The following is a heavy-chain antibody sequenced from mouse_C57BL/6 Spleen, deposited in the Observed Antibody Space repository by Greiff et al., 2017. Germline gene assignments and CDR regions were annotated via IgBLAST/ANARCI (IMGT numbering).Heavy chain of an antibody. V-gene: IGHV1-61*01. CDR1: GYTFTSYW. J-gene: IGHJ1*03. Sequence: QVHVKQPGAELVRPGSSVKLSCKASGYTFTSYWMDWVKQRPGQGLEWIGNIYPSDSETHYNQKFKDKATLTVDKSSSTAYMQLSSLTSEDSAVYYCARGRYSNYDCWYFDVWGTGTTVTVSS. D-gene: IGHD2-5*01. CDR2: IYPSDSET. CDR3: ARGRYSNYDCWYFDV.